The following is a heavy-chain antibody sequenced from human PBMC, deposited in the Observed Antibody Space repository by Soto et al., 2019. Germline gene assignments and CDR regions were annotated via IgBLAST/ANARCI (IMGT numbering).Heavy chain of an antibody. CDR3: ARHRYCSSTSCYKYYYYGMDV. Sequence: PGESLKISCKGSGYSFTSYWIGWVRQMPGKGLEWMGIIYPGDSDTRYSPSFQGQVTISADKSISTAYLQWSSLKASDTAMYYCARHRYCSSTSCYKYYYYGMDVWGQGTTVTV. V-gene: IGHV5-51*01. CDR1: GYSFTSYW. J-gene: IGHJ6*02. D-gene: IGHD2-2*02. CDR2: IYPGDSDT.